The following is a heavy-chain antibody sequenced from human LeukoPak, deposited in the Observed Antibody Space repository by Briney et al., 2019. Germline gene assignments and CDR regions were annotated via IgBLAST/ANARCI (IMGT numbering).Heavy chain of an antibody. CDR2: INNVASHI. J-gene: IGHJ5*02. Sequence: GSLRLSCAGSGFTFSSSAMNWVRQAPGKGLEWVSSINNVASHIYYADSVKGRFTISRDNAKNSLYLQMNSLRAEDTAVYYCATSSNAPGNHWGQGTLVTVSS. CDR1: GFTFSSSA. V-gene: IGHV3-21*01. CDR3: ATSSNAPGNH. D-gene: IGHD2-2*01.